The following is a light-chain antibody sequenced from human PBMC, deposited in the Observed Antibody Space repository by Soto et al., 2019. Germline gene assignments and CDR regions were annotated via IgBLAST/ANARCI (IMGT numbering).Light chain of an antibody. Sequence: QSVLTQPASVSGSPGQSITISCTGTSSDVGGYNYVSWYQQHPGKAPKLIIYEVSNRPSGVSNRFSGSKSGDTASLTISGLHAEAEADYYCSSYTSSSTLYVFGTGTKVTVL. CDR1: SSDVGGYNY. CDR3: SSYTSSSTLYV. V-gene: IGLV2-14*01. J-gene: IGLJ1*01. CDR2: EVS.